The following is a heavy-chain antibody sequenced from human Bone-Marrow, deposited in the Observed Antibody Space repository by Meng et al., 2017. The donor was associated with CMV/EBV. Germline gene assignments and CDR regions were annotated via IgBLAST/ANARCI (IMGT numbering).Heavy chain of an antibody. CDR3: ARDVSPRSRAYFAIYYFYALDV. V-gene: IGHV3-21*01. D-gene: IGHD2-21*01. CDR1: GFTVKSYY. Sequence: GESLKISCAASGFTVKSYYMNWVRQAPGKGLEWVSSISSSGAYIYYADSVKGRFTIPRDNAQNSLYLQMNSLRAEDTAVYYCARDVSPRSRAYFAIYYFYALDVWGQGTMVTVSS. CDR2: ISSSGAYI. J-gene: IGHJ6*02.